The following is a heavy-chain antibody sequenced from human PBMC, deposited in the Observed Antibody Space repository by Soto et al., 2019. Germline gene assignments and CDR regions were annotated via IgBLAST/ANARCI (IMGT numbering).Heavy chain of an antibody. Sequence: QVQLVESGGGVVQPGRSLRLSCAASGFTFSSYGMHWVRQAPGKGLEWVAVIWYDGSNKYYADSVKGRFTISRDNSKNTLYLQMNSLRAEDTAVYYCARVTPLGIFDYWGQGTLVTVSS. CDR3: ARVTPLGIFDY. J-gene: IGHJ4*02. CDR1: GFTFSSYG. CDR2: IWYDGSNK. V-gene: IGHV3-33*01. D-gene: IGHD7-27*01.